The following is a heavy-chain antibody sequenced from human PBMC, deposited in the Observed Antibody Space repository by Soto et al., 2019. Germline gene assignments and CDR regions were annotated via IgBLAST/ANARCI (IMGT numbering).Heavy chain of an antibody. D-gene: IGHD6-6*01. CDR2: IYYSGST. Sequence: SETLSLTCTVSGGSINDFYWSWIRQPPGKGLEWIGYIYYSGSTDYNPSLKGRVTISVDTSKNQFSLKLRSVTAADTAVYYCARVGGVAARPFDYWGQGPLVTVYS. V-gene: IGHV4-59*01. CDR3: ARVGGVAARPFDY. CDR1: GGSINDFY. J-gene: IGHJ4*02.